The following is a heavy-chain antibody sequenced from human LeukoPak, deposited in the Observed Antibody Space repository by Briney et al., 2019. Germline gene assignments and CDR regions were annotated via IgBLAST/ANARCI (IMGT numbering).Heavy chain of an antibody. CDR2: ISGSGGST. D-gene: IGHD3-22*01. J-gene: IGHJ4*02. V-gene: IGHV3-23*01. Sequence: GGSLRLSCAASGFTFSSYAMSWVRQAPGKGLEWVSAISGSGGSTYYADSVKGRFTISRDNSKNTLYLQMNSMRAEDTAVYYCAKAHYYDSSGPFDYWGQGTLVTVSS. CDR1: GFTFSSYA. CDR3: AKAHYYDSSGPFDY.